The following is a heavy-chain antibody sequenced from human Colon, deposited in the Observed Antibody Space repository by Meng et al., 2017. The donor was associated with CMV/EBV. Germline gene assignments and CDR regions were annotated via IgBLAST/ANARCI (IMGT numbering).Heavy chain of an antibody. CDR2: LYSGGSR. CDR3: ASTKAVVGYFDY. V-gene: IGHV3-53*01. Sequence: GGSLRLSCAASGLTVISNYLSWVRQAPGKGLEWVSILYSGGSRYYADSVQGRFTISRDKSKNTLYLQMNSLRAEDTAVYYCASTKAVVGYFDYWGQGTLVTVSS. D-gene: IGHD6-13*01. CDR1: GLTVISNY. J-gene: IGHJ4*02.